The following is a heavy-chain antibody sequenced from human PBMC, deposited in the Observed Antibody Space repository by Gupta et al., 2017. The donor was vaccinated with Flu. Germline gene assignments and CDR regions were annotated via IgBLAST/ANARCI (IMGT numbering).Heavy chain of an antibody. Sequence: QVQLVESGGGVVQAGRSLRLSCVASGFTFRSNGMPWVRQGPGKGLEWVAIIWYDGSKQSYADSVKGRFNISRDNSMNTLYLKMSSLGAEDTAVYYCARWNLGNCSSTGGNGDARDGWGQGTWVTVST. CDR1: GFTFRSNG. D-gene: IGHD2-2*01. CDR2: IWYDGSKQ. CDR3: ARWNLGNCSSTGGNGDARDG. V-gene: IGHV3-33*01. J-gene: IGHJ3*01.